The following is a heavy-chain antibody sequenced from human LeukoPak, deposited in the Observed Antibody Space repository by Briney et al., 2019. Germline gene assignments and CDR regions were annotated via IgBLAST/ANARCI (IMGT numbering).Heavy chain of an antibody. V-gene: IGHV4-30-4*08. J-gene: IGHJ4*02. CDR1: GGSISSGDYY. CDR3: ARYQSRLRFLEWLSNFDY. CDR2: IYYSGST. D-gene: IGHD3-3*01. Sequence: PSETLSLTCTVSGGSISSGDYYWSWIRQPPGKGLEWIGYIYYSGSTYYNPSLKSRVTISVDTSKNQFSLKLSSVTAADTAVYYCARYQSRLRFLEWLSNFDYWGQGSLVTVSS.